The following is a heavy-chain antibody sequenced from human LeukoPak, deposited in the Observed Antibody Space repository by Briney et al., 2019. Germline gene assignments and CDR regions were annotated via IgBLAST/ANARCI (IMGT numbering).Heavy chain of an antibody. J-gene: IGHJ4*02. Sequence: GGSLRLSCAASGFTFSDYYMSWIRQAPGKGLEWVSYISSSGSSIYYADSVKGRFTISRDNSKNTLYLQMNSLRAEDTAVYYCAKGSYGGKTFFDYWGQGTLVTVSS. CDR2: ISSSGSSI. CDR1: GFTFSDYY. V-gene: IGHV3-11*04. D-gene: IGHD4-23*01. CDR3: AKGSYGGKTFFDY.